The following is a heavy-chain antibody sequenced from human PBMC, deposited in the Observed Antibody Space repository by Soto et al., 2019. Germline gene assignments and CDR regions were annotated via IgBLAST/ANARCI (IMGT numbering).Heavy chain of an antibody. V-gene: IGHV3-7*01. D-gene: IGHD3-16*01. CDR3: ARQGGRRTYYYYYGMDV. CDR2: IKHDGSEK. J-gene: IGHJ6*02. Sequence: PGGSLRLSCTASGFTFSSYWMSWVRQAPGKGLEWVANIKHDGSEKNYVDSVKGRFTISTDNAKNSVFLQMNSLRAEDTAVYYCARQGGRRTYYYYYGMDVWGQGTTVTV. CDR1: GFTFSSYW.